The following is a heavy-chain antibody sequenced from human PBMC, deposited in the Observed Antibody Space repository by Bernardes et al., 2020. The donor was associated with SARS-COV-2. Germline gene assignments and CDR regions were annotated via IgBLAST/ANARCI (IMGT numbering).Heavy chain of an antibody. CDR2: TRNKANDYST. CDR1: GFTFSDHY. CDR3: TRETFSGSYYLGAFDF. Sequence: GGSLRLSCAASGFTFSDHYMDWVRQAPGKGLEWVGRTRNKANDYSTEYAASVKGRFTISRDDSKNSLFLQMNSLKTEDTAVYYCTRETFSGSYYLGAFDFWGQGTMVTVSS. J-gene: IGHJ3*01. V-gene: IGHV3-72*01. D-gene: IGHD1-26*01.